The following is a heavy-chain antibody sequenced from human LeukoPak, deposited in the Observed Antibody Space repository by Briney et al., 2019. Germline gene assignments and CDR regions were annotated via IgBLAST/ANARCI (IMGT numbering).Heavy chain of an antibody. CDR3: ARDSVDGLFDY. CDR2: INPSGGST. J-gene: IGHJ4*02. D-gene: IGHD3-9*01. Sequence: ASVKVCCKASGYTFTSYYMHWVRQAPGQGLEWMGIINPSGGSTSYAQKFQGRVTMTRDTSTSTVYMELSSLRSEDTAVYYCARDSVDGLFDYWGQGTLVTVSS. V-gene: IGHV1-46*01. CDR1: GYTFTSYY.